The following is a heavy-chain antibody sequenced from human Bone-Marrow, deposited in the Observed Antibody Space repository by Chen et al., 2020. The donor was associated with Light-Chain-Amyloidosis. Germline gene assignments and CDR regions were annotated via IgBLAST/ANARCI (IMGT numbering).Heavy chain of an antibody. Sequence: EVQLEQSGPEVKKPGESLKISCKGSGYTFPNYWIGWVRQMPGKGLEWLGVIYPDDSYARYSPSFECQVTISADKSITTAYLQWRSLKASDTAMYYCARRRDGYNFDYWGQGTLVTVSS. D-gene: IGHD5-12*01. J-gene: IGHJ4*02. CDR3: ARRRDGYNFDY. CDR1: GYTFPNYW. CDR2: IYPDDSYA. V-gene: IGHV5-51*01.